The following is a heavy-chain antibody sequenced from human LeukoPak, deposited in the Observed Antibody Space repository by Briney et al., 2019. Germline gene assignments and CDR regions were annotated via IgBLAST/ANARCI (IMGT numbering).Heavy chain of an antibody. CDR2: INHSGST. D-gene: IGHD6-19*01. V-gene: IGHV4-34*01. J-gene: IGHJ4*02. CDR1: GGSFSGYY. Sequence: SETLSLTCAVYGGSFSGYYWSWIRQPPGKGLEWIGEINHSGSTNYNPSLKSRVTISVDTSKNQFSLKLSSVTAADTAVYYCARRSYSSGWYVEGYFDYWGQGTLVTVSS. CDR3: ARRSYSSGWYVEGYFDY.